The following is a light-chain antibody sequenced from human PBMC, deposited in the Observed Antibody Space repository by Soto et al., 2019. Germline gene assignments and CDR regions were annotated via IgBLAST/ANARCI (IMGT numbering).Light chain of an antibody. CDR3: QQSYSTPPT. CDR2: KAS. CDR1: QSISSW. J-gene: IGKJ1*01. Sequence: DIQMTQSPSTLSASVGDRVTITCRASQSISSWLAWYQQKPGKAPKLLIYKASSLESGVPSRFSGSGSGTDFTLTISSLQTEDFATYYCQQSYSTPPTFGQGTKVEIK. V-gene: IGKV1-5*03.